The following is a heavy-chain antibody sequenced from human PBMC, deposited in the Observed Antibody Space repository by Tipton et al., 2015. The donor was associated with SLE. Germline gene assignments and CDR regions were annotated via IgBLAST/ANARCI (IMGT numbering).Heavy chain of an antibody. J-gene: IGHJ4*02. CDR3: ASASVLRLDY. V-gene: IGHV3-66*02. Sequence: SLRLSCAASGFTVSSNYMSWIRQAPGKGLEWVSIIYNGDSTYYADSVKGRFTISRDSSKNTLYLQMNSLRAEDTAVYYCASASVLRLDYWGQGTLVTVSS. CDR2: IYNGDST. CDR1: GFTVSSNY. D-gene: IGHD2-8*01.